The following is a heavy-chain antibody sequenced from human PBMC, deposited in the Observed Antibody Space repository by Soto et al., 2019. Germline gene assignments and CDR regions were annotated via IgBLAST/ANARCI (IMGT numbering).Heavy chain of an antibody. CDR1: GYTFTSYG. CDR2: ISAYNGNT. D-gene: IGHD6-13*01. Sequence: ASVKVSCKASGYTFTSYGISWVRQAPGQGLEWMGWISAYNGNTNYAQKPQGRVTMTTDTSTSTAYMELRSLRSDDTAVYYCARQAGSWFKYYYYYMDVWGKGTTVTVSS. CDR3: ARQAGSWFKYYYYYMDV. J-gene: IGHJ6*03. V-gene: IGHV1-18*01.